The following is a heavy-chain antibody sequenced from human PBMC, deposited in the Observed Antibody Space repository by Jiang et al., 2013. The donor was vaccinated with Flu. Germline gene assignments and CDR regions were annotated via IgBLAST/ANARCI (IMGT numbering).Heavy chain of an antibody. CDR2: ISYDGSNK. CDR1: GFTFXRHA. CDR3: ARDQPTRMYYFDY. Sequence: AASGFTFXRHAIHWVRQAPGQGLEWVAVISYDGSNKYYADSVQGRFTISRDNSKNTLYLQMNSLRPEDTAVYYCARDQPTRMYYFDYWGQGTLVTVSS. V-gene: IGHV3-30-3*01. D-gene: IGHD2-15*01. J-gene: IGHJ4*02.